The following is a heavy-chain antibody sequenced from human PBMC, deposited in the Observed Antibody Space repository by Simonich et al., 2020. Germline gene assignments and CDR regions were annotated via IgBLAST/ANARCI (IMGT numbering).Heavy chain of an antibody. CDR1: GGSISSSSYY. CDR2: IYYSGST. CDR3: ARQRVLMVYAIDY. D-gene: IGHD2-8*01. J-gene: IGHJ4*02. V-gene: IGHV4-39*01. Sequence: QLQLQESGPGLVKPSETLSLTCTVSGGSISSSSYYWGWIRQPPGQGLEWIGSIYYSGSTDYNPSLKSRVTISVDTSKNQFSLKLSSVTAADTAVYYCARQRVLMVYAIDYWGQGTLVTVSS.